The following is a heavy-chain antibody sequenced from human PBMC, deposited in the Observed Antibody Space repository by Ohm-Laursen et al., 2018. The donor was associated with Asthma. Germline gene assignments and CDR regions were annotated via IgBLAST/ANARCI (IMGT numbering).Heavy chain of an antibody. CDR2: GGSYYDGGLK. CDR1: GFTFRSYA. J-gene: IGHJ4*02. V-gene: IGHV3-30-3*01. Sequence: SLRLSCAASGFTFRSYAMHWVRQAPGKGLEWVAVGGSYYDGGLKYYSESVNGRFTVSRDDSKNTLYLQMNSLRPDDTAVYYCARDVMEWYLPAFDFWGQGTLVTVSS. D-gene: IGHD3-3*01. CDR3: ARDVMEWYLPAFDF.